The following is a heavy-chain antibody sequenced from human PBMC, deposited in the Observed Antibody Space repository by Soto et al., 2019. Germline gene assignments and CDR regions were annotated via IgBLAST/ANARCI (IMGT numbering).Heavy chain of an antibody. V-gene: IGHV1-69*01. D-gene: IGHD3-22*01. CDR2: IIPIFGTA. Sequence: QVQLVQSGAEVKKPGSSVKVSCTASGGTFSSYAISWVRQAPGQGLEWMGGIIPIFGTANYAQKFQGRVTITADESTSTAYMELSSLRSEDTALYYCARARGNYYDSSGYYYPTLFFDYWGQGTLVTVSS. J-gene: IGHJ4*02. CDR3: ARARGNYYDSSGYYYPTLFFDY. CDR1: GGTFSSYA.